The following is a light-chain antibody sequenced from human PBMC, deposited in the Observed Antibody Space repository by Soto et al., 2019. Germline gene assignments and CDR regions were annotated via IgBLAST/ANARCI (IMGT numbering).Light chain of an antibody. CDR1: SSDVGGYNY. J-gene: IGLJ1*01. CDR3: CSYAGSDTDV. Sequence: QSALTQPRSVSGSPGQSVTISCTGTSSDVGGYNYVSWYQQHPGKAPKLMIYDVSKRPSGVPDRFSGSKSGNTASLTISGLQADDEADYYCCSYAGSDTDVFGTGTKVTVL. V-gene: IGLV2-11*01. CDR2: DVS.